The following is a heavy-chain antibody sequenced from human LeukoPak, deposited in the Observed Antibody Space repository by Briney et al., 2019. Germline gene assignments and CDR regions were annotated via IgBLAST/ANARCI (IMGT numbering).Heavy chain of an antibody. V-gene: IGHV4-59*12. CDR1: GGSISSYY. CDR3: ARVSNSVFANWYFDL. CDR2: IYYSGST. D-gene: IGHD4-11*01. J-gene: IGHJ2*01. Sequence: SETLPLTCTVSGGSISSYYWSWIRQPPGKGLEWIGSIYYSGSTYYNPSLKSRVTISVDTSKNQFSLKLSSVTAADTAVYYCARVSNSVFANWYFDLWGRGTLVTVSS.